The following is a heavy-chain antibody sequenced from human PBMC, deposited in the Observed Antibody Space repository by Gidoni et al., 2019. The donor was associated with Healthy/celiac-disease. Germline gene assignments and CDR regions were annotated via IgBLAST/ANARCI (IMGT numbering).Heavy chain of an antibody. Sequence: HLQLQESGPGLVKPSETLSLTCTVSGGSISSSSYYWGWIRQPPGKGLEWIGSIYYSGSTYYNPSLKSRVTISVDTSKNQFSLKLSSVTAADTAVYYCARPYYYDSSGYLDIWGQGTMVTVSS. CDR1: GGSISSSSYY. CDR2: IYYSGST. D-gene: IGHD3-22*01. J-gene: IGHJ3*02. V-gene: IGHV4-39*01. CDR3: ARPYYYDSSGYLDI.